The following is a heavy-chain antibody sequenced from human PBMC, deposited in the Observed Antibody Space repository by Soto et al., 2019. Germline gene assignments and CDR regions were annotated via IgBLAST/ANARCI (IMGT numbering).Heavy chain of an antibody. J-gene: IGHJ6*02. Sequence: PGGTLRLMGFASGVTFSSYWMMWFRKARGKGVEWVANIKQDGSEKYYVDSVKGRFSISRDNAKNSLYLQMNSLRAEDTAVYYCARDLVDCSSTSCYDCYYYGMDVWGQGTTVTASS. V-gene: IGHV3-7*01. CDR2: IKQDGSEK. CDR1: GVTFSSYW. CDR3: ARDLVDCSSTSCYDCYYYGMDV. D-gene: IGHD2-2*01.